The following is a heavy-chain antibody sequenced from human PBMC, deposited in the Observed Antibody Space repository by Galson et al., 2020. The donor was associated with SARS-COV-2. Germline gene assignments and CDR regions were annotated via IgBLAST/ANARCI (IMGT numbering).Heavy chain of an antibody. CDR1: GYSFTSFW. CDR3: ATPGYTSGWTNFDY. D-gene: IGHD6-19*01. J-gene: IGHJ4*02. V-gene: IGHV5-51*01. CDR2: IYPGDSDT. Sequence: GESLKISCKTSGYSFTSFWIGWVRQMPGNGLEWMGIIYPGDSDTRYRPSFLGQVTISADKSISTAYLQWSSLRASDTAMYYCATPGYTSGWTNFDYWGQGTLVTVSS.